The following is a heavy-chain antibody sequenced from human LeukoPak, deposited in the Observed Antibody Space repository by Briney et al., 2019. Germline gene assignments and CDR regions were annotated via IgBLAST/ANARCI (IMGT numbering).Heavy chain of an antibody. J-gene: IGHJ5*02. CDR1: GGSISSYY. CDR3: ARDYYDSSGHLWWSDP. D-gene: IGHD3-22*01. CDR2: IYTSGST. V-gene: IGHV4-4*07. Sequence: SETLSLTCNVSGGSISSYYCSWIRQPAGKGLEWIGRIYTSGSTNYNPSLKSRVTMSVDTSKNQFSLKLTSVTAADTAVYYCARDYYDSSGHLWWSDPWGQGTLVTVSS.